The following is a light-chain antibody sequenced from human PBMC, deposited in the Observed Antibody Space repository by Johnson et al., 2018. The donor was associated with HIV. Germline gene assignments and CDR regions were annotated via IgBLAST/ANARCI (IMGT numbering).Light chain of an antibody. J-gene: IGLJ1*01. CDR2: DNN. Sequence: SVLTQPPSVSAAPGQKVTISCSGSSSNIGNNYVSWYQQFPGTAPKLLIYDNNKRPSGIPDRFSGSKSGTSATLGITGLQTGDEADYYCGTWDSSLSAVFGTGTKVTVL. V-gene: IGLV1-51*01. CDR3: GTWDSSLSAV. CDR1: SSNIGNNY.